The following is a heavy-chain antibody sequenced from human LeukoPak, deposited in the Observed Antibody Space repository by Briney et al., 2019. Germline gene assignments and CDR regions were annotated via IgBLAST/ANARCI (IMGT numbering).Heavy chain of an antibody. V-gene: IGHV4-30-4*07. Sequence: PSETLSLTCAVSGGSISSGGYSWSWIRQPPGKGLEWIGYIYYSGSTYYNPSLKSRVTISVDTSKNQFSLKLSSVTAADTAVYYCARGGGSYLSGDAFDIWGQGTMVTVSS. CDR3: ARGGGSYLSGDAFDI. CDR1: GGSISSGGYS. J-gene: IGHJ3*02. D-gene: IGHD1-26*01. CDR2: IYYSGST.